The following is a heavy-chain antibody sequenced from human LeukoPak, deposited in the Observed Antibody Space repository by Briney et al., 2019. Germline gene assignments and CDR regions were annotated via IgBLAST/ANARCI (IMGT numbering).Heavy chain of an antibody. CDR1: GFTFDDYA. V-gene: IGHV3-9*01. J-gene: IGHJ4*02. Sequence: GGSLRLSCAASGFTFDDYAMHWVRQPPGKGLEWVSGISWNSGSIGYADSVKGRFTISRDSAKNSLYLQMNSLRAEDTALYYCAKDVVSAVANTDFDYWGQGTLVTVSS. CDR3: AKDVVSAVANTDFDY. D-gene: IGHD6-19*01. CDR2: ISWNSGSI.